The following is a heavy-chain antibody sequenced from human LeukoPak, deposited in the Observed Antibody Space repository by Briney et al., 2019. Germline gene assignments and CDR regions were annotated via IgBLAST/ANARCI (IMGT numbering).Heavy chain of an antibody. CDR1: GGSISSYY. D-gene: IGHD5-24*01. Sequence: SETLSLTCPVAGGSISSYYWSWIRQPPGKGLEWIGYIYYSGSTNYNPSLKSRVTISVDTSKNQFSLKLSSVTAADTAVYYCAGSDGFPFDYWGQGTLVTVSS. V-gene: IGHV4-59*01. CDR3: AGSDGFPFDY. J-gene: IGHJ4*02. CDR2: IYYSGST.